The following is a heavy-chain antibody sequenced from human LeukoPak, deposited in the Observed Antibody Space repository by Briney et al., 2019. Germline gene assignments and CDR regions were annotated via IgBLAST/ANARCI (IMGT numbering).Heavy chain of an antibody. V-gene: IGHV1-24*01. CDR1: GYTLTELS. CDR3: ATDSSGYQVIAFDI. J-gene: IGHJ3*02. CDR2: FDPEDGET. Sequence: ASVKVSCKVSGYTLTELSMHWVRQAPGKGLEWMGGFDPEDGETIYAQKFQGRVTMTGDTSTDTAYMELSSLRSEDTAVYYCATDSSGYQVIAFDIWGQGTMVTVSS. D-gene: IGHD3-22*01.